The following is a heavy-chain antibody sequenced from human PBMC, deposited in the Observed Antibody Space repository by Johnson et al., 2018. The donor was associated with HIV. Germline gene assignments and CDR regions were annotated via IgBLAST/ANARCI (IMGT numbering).Heavy chain of an antibody. J-gene: IGHJ3*02. V-gene: IGHV3-11*01. CDR3: SRLPSARGAFDI. D-gene: IGHD3-10*01. CDR1: EFTFSDYY. CDR2: ISSSGSTI. Sequence: QVLLVESGGGLVKPGGSLRLSYAASEFTFSDYYMSWIRQAPGKGLEWVSYISSSGSTIYYADSVKGRFTISRDNSENTLYLQMNSLRAEDTSVYYGSRLPSARGAFDIWGQGTMVTVSS.